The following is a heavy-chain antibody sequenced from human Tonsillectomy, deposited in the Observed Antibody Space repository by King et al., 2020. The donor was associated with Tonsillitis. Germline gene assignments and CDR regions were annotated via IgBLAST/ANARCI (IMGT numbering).Heavy chain of an antibody. Sequence: VQLVESGGGLVQPGGSLRLSCAASGFTFSSYWMHWVRQAPGKGLLCVSRINSDGSSTNYADSVKGRFTISRDNAKNTLYLQMNSLRAEDTAVYFCVRLSDGDCYRYYYSVDVWGRGTTVTVSS. D-gene: IGHD2-21*02. CDR2: INSDGSST. CDR1: GFTFSSYW. CDR3: VRLSDGDCYRYYYSVDV. V-gene: IGHV3-74*01. J-gene: IGHJ6*02.